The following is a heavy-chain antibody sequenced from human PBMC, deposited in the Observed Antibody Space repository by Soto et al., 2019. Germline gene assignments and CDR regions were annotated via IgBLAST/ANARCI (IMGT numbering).Heavy chain of an antibody. CDR2: IIPFIGTA. D-gene: IGHD4-17*01. Sequence: GASVKVSCKASGGTFSSYAISWVRQAPGQGLEWMGRIIPFIGTANYAQKFQGRVTITADESTSTAYMELTSLRSEDTAVYYCAGVVMTTAPAPYYSGMDVWAKGTTVTVSS. CDR3: AGVVMTTAPAPYYSGMDV. J-gene: IGHJ6*04. V-gene: IGHV1-69*11. CDR1: GGTFSSYA.